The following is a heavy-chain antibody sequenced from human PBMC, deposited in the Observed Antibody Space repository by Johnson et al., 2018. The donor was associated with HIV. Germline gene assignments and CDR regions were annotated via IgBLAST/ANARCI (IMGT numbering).Heavy chain of an antibody. CDR1: GFTFSSYA. CDR3: AKERRAPRAFDI. V-gene: IGHV3-30*18. Sequence: QVQLVESGGGLVQPGGSLRLSCAASGFTFSSYAMHWVRQAPGKGLEWVAVISYDGGDKYYADSVKGRFTISRDNSKSTLYLQMNSLRPEDTAVYYCAKERRAPRAFDIWGQGTMVTVSS. CDR2: ISYDGGDK. J-gene: IGHJ3*02.